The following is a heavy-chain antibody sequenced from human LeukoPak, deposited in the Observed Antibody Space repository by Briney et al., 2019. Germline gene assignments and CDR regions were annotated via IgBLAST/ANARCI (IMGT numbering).Heavy chain of an antibody. D-gene: IGHD3-22*01. Sequence: TGGSLRLSCAASGFTFSSYEMNWVRQAPGKGLEWVSYMSSSGSTIYYADSVKGRFTISRDNAKNSLYLQMNSLRAEDTAVYYCAREAIYYDSSGYYYDLDYWGQGTLVTVSS. V-gene: IGHV3-48*03. CDR1: GFTFSSYE. CDR3: AREAIYYDSSGYYYDLDY. CDR2: MSSSGSTI. J-gene: IGHJ4*02.